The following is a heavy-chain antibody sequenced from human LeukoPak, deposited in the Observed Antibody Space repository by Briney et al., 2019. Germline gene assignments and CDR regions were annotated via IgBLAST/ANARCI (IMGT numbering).Heavy chain of an antibody. CDR1: GFTFSTYN. CDR2: ISSSSSYT. V-gene: IGHV3-21*04. D-gene: IGHD2-2*01. CDR3: AKSLGYCSSTSCYGNDY. J-gene: IGHJ4*02. Sequence: GGSLRLSCAASGFTFSTYNMNWVRQAPGKGLEWVSSISSSSSYTFYADSVKGRFTISRDNSKNTLYLQMNSLRAEDTAVYYCAKSLGYCSSTSCYGNDYWGQGTLVTVSS.